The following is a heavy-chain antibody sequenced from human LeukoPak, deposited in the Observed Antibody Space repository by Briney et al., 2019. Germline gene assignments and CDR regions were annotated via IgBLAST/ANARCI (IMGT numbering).Heavy chain of an antibody. D-gene: IGHD3-16*01. CDR3: AGRRVLDASFDY. CDR1: GFTVSNNY. J-gene: IGHJ4*02. CDR2: IYSGDNT. V-gene: IGHV3-66*02. Sequence: PGGSLRLSCAASGFTVSNNYMSWVRQAPGKGLEWVSVIYSGDNTYYVESVKGRFTISRDNSKNTLFLQMNRLRAEDTAVYYCAGRRVLDASFDYWGQGTLDTVSS.